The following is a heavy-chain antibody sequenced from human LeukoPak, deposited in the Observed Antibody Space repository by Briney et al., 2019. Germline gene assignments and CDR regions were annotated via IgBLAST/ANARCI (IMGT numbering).Heavy chain of an antibody. V-gene: IGHV4-34*01. Sequence: SETLSLTCAVYGGSFSGYYWSWIRQPPGKGLEWIGEINHSGSTNYNPSLKSRVTISADTSKNQFSLKLSSVTAADTAVYYCARGLGLAEEIYFDYWGQGTLVTVSS. J-gene: IGHJ4*02. D-gene: IGHD3-3*01. CDR2: INHSGST. CDR1: GGSFSGYY. CDR3: ARGLGLAEEIYFDY.